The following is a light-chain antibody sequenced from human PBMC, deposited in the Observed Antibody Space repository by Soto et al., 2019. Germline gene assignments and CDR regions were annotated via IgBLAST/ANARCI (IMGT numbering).Light chain of an antibody. CDR1: SSDVGSYNL. CDR2: EGS. Sequence: QSALTQPAAVSGSPGQSITISCTGTSSDVGSYNLVAWYQQHPGKAPKLMIYEGSKRPSGVSNRFSGSKSANTASLTISGLQADYEADYYCCSYAGSSTWVFGGGTKLTVL. J-gene: IGLJ3*02. CDR3: CSYAGSSTWV. V-gene: IGLV2-23*01.